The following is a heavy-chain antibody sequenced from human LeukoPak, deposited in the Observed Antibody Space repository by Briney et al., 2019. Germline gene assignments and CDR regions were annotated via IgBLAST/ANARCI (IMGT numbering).Heavy chain of an antibody. V-gene: IGHV3-30*18. J-gene: IGHJ6*04. CDR3: AKGPPAPRVYYYYGMDV. Sequence: PGGSLRLSCAASGFTFSSYGMHWVRQAPGKGLEWVAVISYDGSNKYYADSVKGRFTISRDNSKNTVYLQMNSLRAEDTAVYYCAKGPPAPRVYYYYGMDVWGKGTTVTVSS. CDR1: GFTFSSYG. CDR2: ISYDGSNK.